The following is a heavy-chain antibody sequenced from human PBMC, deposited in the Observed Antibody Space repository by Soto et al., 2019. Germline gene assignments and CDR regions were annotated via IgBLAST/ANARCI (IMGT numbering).Heavy chain of an antibody. J-gene: IGHJ4*02. CDR1: GFTFSSYS. CDR3: AREAAGPGSGWYVY. CDR2: ISSSSSTI. Sequence: GGSLRLSCAASGFTFSSYSMNWVRQAPGKGLEWVSYISSSSSTIYYADSVKGRFTISRDNAKNSLYLQMNSLRDEDTAVYYCAREAAGPGSGWYVYWGQGTLVTVSS. V-gene: IGHV3-48*02. D-gene: IGHD6-19*01.